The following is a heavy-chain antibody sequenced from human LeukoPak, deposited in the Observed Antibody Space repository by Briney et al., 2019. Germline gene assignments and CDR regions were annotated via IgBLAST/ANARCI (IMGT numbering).Heavy chain of an antibody. CDR1: GGSISSGGYY. CDR3: AKKGWNYFFDH. D-gene: IGHD1-7*01. Sequence: NASQTLSLTCTVSGGSISSGGYYWSWIRQPPGKGLEWIGYIYHSGSTYYNPSLKSRVTISVDRSKNQFSLKLSSVTAADTAVYYCAKKGWNYFFDHWGQGTLVTVSS. CDR2: IYHSGST. V-gene: IGHV4-30-2*02. J-gene: IGHJ4*02.